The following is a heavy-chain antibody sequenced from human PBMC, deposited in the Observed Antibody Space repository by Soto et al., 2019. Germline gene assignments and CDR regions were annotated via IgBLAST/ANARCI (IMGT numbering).Heavy chain of an antibody. CDR1: GFTVSSNY. Sequence: EVQLVESGGGLVQPGGSLRLSCAASGFTVSSNYMSWVRQAPGKGLEWVSVIYSGGSTYYADSVKGRFTISRDNSKNTLYLQMNSLRAEDTAVYYSARDRTYYYGSGIFDYWGQGTLVTVSS. V-gene: IGHV3-66*01. CDR2: IYSGGST. J-gene: IGHJ4*02. CDR3: ARDRTYYYGSGIFDY. D-gene: IGHD3-10*01.